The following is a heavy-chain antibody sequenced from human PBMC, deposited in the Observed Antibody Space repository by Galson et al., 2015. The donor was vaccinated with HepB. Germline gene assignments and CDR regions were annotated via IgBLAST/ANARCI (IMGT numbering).Heavy chain of an antibody. CDR1: GFTFSSYA. CDR3: ASPPGPIDY. J-gene: IGHJ4*02. V-gene: IGHV3-30*04. Sequence: SLRLSCAASGFTFSSYAMHWVRQAPGKGLEWVAVISYDGSNKYYADSVKGRFTISRDNSKNTLYLQMNSLRAEDTAVYYCASPPGPIDYWGQGTLVTVSS. CDR2: ISYDGSNK.